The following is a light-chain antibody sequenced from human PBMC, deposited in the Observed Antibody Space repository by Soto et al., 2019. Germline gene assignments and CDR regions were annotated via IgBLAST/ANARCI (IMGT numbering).Light chain of an antibody. CDR1: RSLVYSDGNAY. CDR3: MQGTHWPPT. Sequence: DVVMTQSPLSLPVTLGQPASISCRSSRSLVYSDGNAYLNWFQQRPGQSPRRLIYKASNRDSGVPDRVSGSGSGTDFTLQINRVEAEDVGVYYCMQGTHWPPTFGRGTRVEI. V-gene: IGKV2-30*01. CDR2: KAS. J-gene: IGKJ1*01.